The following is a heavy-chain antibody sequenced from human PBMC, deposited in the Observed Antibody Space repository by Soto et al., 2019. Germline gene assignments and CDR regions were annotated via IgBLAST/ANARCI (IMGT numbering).Heavy chain of an antibody. CDR1: GVPFSGYY. J-gene: IGHJ4*01. D-gene: IGHD1-26*01. CDR3: ANLIVFHSSYYHDY. CDR2: INHSGNT. Sequence: SATLSLTCAVYGVPFSGYYWSWISPSPGKGLEWIGEINHSGNTNYNPSLKSRVTMLVDTSKNQFSLSLSSVTAADTAVYYCANLIVFHSSYYHDYWGHGTLVTVSS. V-gene: IGHV4-34*01.